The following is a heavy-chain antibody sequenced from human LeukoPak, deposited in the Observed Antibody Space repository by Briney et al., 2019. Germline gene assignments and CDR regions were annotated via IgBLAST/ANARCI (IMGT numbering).Heavy chain of an antibody. CDR1: GFTFSSYA. D-gene: IGHD2-15*01. CDR3: AKSIVVVVAATAEFDY. J-gene: IGHJ4*02. V-gene: IGHV3-23*01. Sequence: GGSLRLSCAASGFTFSSYAMSWVRQPPGKGLEWASAISGRGGSTYYADSVKGRFTISRDNSKNTLYLQMNSLRAEDTAVYYCAKSIVVVVAATAEFDYWGQGTLVTVSS. CDR2: ISGRGGST.